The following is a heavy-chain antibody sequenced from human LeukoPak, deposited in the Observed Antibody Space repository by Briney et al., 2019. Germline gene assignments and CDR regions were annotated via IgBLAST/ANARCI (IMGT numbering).Heavy chain of an antibody. J-gene: IGHJ4*02. CDR1: GFSFSSYS. D-gene: IGHD4-23*01. V-gene: IGHV3-23*01. Sequence: GGSLRLSCAASGFSFSSYSMHWVRQAPGKGLEWGSSISGRSDGPYYADSVKGRFTTSRDNSKSTMYLQINNVRAEDAAVYYCAKDPLNYGGHYFDNWGQGTRVTVSS. CDR3: AKDPLNYGGHYFDN. CDR2: ISGRSDGP.